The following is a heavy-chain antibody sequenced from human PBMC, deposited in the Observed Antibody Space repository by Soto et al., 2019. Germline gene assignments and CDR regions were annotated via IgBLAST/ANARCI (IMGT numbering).Heavy chain of an antibody. Sequence: QVQLVESGGGVVQPGRSLRLSCAASGFAFSSYGMHWVRQAPGKGLAWVAVISNEGSQEYYTDSVKGRFTISRDNSKNTPYLQMIRRRAEDAGVYYCTKDPGPYWPLDPWGQGSLVTVSS. CDR1: GFAFSSYG. J-gene: IGHJ5*02. V-gene: IGHV3-30*18. CDR3: TKDPGPYWPLDP. D-gene: IGHD2-8*02. CDR2: ISNEGSQE.